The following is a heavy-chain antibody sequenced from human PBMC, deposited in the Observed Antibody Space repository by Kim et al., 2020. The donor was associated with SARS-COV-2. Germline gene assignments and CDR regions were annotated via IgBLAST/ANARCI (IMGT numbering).Heavy chain of an antibody. Sequence: ANAVKSRFTISRDNSKNTLYLQMSSLRAEDTAVYYCAKPVWSGYFQSFDYWGQGTLVTVSS. J-gene: IGHJ4*02. CDR3: AKPVWSGYFQSFDY. V-gene: IGHV3-30*02. D-gene: IGHD3-3*01.